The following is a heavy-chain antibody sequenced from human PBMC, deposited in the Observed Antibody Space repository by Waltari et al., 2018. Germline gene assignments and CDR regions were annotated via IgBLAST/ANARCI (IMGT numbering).Heavy chain of an antibody. D-gene: IGHD1-1*01. CDR1: GYSISSGYY. J-gene: IGHJ5*02. Sequence: QVQLQESGPGLVKPSETLSLTCAVSGYSISSGYYWGWIRQPPGKGLEWIGSIYHSGSTYYNPSLKSRVTISVDTSKNQFSLKLSSVTAADTAVYYCARTTNQLGPDPWGQGTLVTVSS. V-gene: IGHV4-38-2*01. CDR2: IYHSGST. CDR3: ARTTNQLGPDP.